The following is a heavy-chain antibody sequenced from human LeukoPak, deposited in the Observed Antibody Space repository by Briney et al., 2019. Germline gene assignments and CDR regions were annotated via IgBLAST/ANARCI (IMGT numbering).Heavy chain of an antibody. J-gene: IGHJ5*02. CDR3: ARLNLTCLYYWFDP. Sequence: ASVTVSCRASGGTFSSYAIRWVRQARGEGVEWMGGIIPMFGKANYAQKFQAILTITADNSTRTAYMELSSLRSEHTAVYYCARLNLTCLYYWFDPLRQGTLVTVSS. V-gene: IGHV1-69*06. D-gene: IGHD2-8*01. CDR2: IIPMFGKA. CDR1: GGTFSSYA.